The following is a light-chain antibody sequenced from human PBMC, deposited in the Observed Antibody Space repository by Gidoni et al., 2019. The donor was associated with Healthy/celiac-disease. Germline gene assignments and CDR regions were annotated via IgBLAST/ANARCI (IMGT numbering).Light chain of an antibody. CDR3: YSTDSSGNHSLV. V-gene: IGLV3-10*01. J-gene: IGLJ2*01. Sequence: SYELTQPPSVSVSPGQTARITCSGDAFPKKYAYWYQQKSGQAPGLVNYEDSKRPSGIPERFSGSSSGTMATLTISGAQVEDEADYYCYSTDSSGNHSLVFGGGTKLTVL. CDR1: AFPKKY. CDR2: EDS.